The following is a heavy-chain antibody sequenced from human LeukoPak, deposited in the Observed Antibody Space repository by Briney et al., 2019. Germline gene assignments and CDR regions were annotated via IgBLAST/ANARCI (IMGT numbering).Heavy chain of an antibody. V-gene: IGHV3-30*02. J-gene: IGHJ4*02. CDR2: IRYDGSNK. CDR1: GFTFSSYG. Sequence: PGGSLRLSCAASGFTFSSYGMHWVRRAPGKGLEWVAFIRYDGSNKYYADSVKGRFTISRDNSKNTLYLQMNSLRAEDTAVYYCAKDQIAAAGYFDYWGQGTLVTVSS. CDR3: AKDQIAAAGYFDY. D-gene: IGHD6-13*01.